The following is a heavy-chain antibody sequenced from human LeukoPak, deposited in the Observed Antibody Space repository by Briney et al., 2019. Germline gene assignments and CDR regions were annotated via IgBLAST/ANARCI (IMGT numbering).Heavy chain of an antibody. Sequence: PGGSLRLSCAASGFTFSDYYMSWIRQAPGKGLEGVSYISSSGSTIYYADSVKGRFTISRDNAKNSLYLQMNSLRAEDTAVYYCARDSSDYGDYAGWFDPWGQGTLVTVSS. D-gene: IGHD4-17*01. J-gene: IGHJ5*02. CDR1: GFTFSDYY. V-gene: IGHV3-11*01. CDR3: ARDSSDYGDYAGWFDP. CDR2: ISSSGSTI.